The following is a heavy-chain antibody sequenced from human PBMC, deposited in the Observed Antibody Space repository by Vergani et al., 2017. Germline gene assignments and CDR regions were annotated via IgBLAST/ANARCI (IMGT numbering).Heavy chain of an antibody. CDR2: IRSDESRR. V-gene: IGHV3-30*02. CDR3: AKEGGGYCSGGTCYPEY. Sequence: QVQLVESGGGVVQPGGSRRLSGAASGCTFNSYGMHWVRQAPGKGLEWVASIRSDESRRYYGDSMEGPFTISRDNSKNTLYLQMKSLRPEETAVYYCAKEGGGYCSGGTCYPEYWGQGTLVIVSS. J-gene: IGHJ4*02. CDR1: GCTFNSYG. D-gene: IGHD2-15*01.